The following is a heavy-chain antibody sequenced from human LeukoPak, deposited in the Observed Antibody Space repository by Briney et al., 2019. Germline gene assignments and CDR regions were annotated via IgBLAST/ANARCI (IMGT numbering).Heavy chain of an antibody. Sequence: GGSLRLSCAASGFTFSSYAMSWVRQAPGKGLVWVSRINSDGSSTNYADSVKGRFTISRDNAKNTLYLQMNSLRAEDTAMYYCARGLSGYASSLGYWGQGTLVTVSS. CDR3: ARGLSGYASSLGY. CDR1: GFTFSSYA. D-gene: IGHD2-2*01. V-gene: IGHV3-74*01. CDR2: INSDGSST. J-gene: IGHJ4*02.